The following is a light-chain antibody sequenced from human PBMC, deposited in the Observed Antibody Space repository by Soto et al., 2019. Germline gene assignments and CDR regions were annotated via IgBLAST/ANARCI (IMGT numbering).Light chain of an antibody. CDR2: YDS. V-gene: IGLV3-21*04. Sequence: SYELTQPPSVSVAPGKTARITCGGTNIGSKSVHWYQQKPGQAPVLVIYYDSDRPSGIPERFSGSNSGNTATLTISRVEAGDEADYYCQVWDSSSDQAVFGGGTKLTVL. CDR3: QVWDSSSDQAV. J-gene: IGLJ2*01. CDR1: NIGSKS.